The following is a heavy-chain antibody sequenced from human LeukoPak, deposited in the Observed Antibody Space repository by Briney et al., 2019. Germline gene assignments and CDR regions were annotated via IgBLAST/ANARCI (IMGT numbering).Heavy chain of an antibody. Sequence: PSETLSLTCTVSAGSISSSTYYWGWFRQPPGKGLEWIGEINHSGSTNYNPSLKSRVTISVDTSKNQFSLKLSSVTAADTAVYYCARHRFFHSRPFGVHHPFDYWGQGTLVTVSS. CDR1: AGSISSSTYY. CDR2: INHSGST. CDR3: ARHRFFHSRPFGVHHPFDY. D-gene: IGHD3-3*01. J-gene: IGHJ4*02. V-gene: IGHV4-39*01.